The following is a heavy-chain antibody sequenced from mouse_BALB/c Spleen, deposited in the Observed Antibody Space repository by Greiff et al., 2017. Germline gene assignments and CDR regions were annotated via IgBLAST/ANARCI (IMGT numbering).Heavy chain of an antibody. D-gene: IGHD1-1*01. CDR1: GYTFTDYA. Sequence: QVQLQQSGAELVRPGVSVKISCKGSGYTFTDYAMHWVKQSHAKSLEWIGVISTYYGDASYNQKFKGKATMTVDKSSSTAYMELARLTSEDSAIYYCARPYYGRDHAWFAYWGQGTLVTVSA. V-gene: IGHV1S137*01. J-gene: IGHJ3*01. CDR2: ISTYYGDA. CDR3: ARPYYGRDHAWFAY.